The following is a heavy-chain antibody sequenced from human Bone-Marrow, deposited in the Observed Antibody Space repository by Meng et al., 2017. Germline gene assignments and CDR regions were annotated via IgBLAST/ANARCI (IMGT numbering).Heavy chain of an antibody. J-gene: IGHJ4*02. D-gene: IGHD3-3*01. CDR1: GGSISSGSYY. Sequence: SETLSLTCTVSGGSISSGSYYWSWIRQPAGKGLEWIGRIYTSGSTNYNPSLKSRVTISVDTSKNQFSLKLSSVTAADTAVYYCARGNFGGYYDFTDYWGQGTLVTVSS. CDR3: ARGNFGGYYDFTDY. CDR2: IYTSGST. V-gene: IGHV4-61*02.